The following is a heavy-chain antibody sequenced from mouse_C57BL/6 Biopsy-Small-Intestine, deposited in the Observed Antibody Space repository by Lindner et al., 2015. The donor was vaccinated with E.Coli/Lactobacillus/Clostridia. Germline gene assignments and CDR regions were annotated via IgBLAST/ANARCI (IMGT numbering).Heavy chain of an antibody. Sequence: SVKVSCKASGYTFTDYDINWVRQAPGQGLEWLGWMNPTSGDTGFAQKFQGRVTMTRSASISTAYMELSNLRSDDTAVYFCARMRGYSLGYWYFDLWGRGTLDTVSS. V-gene: IGHV1-84*02. J-gene: IGHJ1*01. D-gene: IGHD2-12*01. CDR3: ARMRGYSLGYWYFDL. CDR1: GYTFTDYD. CDR2: MNPTSGDT.